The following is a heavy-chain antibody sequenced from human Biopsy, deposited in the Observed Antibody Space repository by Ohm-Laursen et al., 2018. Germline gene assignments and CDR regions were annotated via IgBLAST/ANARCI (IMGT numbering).Heavy chain of an antibody. D-gene: IGHD1-26*01. V-gene: IGHV4-59*01. J-gene: IGHJ3*02. CDR2: IYYSGGT. CDR3: ARVEAGTYDALDI. CDR1: GGSMTGYE. Sequence: PGTLSLTCSVSGGSMTGYEWSWIRLAPGKGLEWIGYIYYSGGTRYNPSLASRVTFSVDMSKSQFSLKLYSVIAADTAVYYCARVEAGTYDALDIWGQGTLVAVS.